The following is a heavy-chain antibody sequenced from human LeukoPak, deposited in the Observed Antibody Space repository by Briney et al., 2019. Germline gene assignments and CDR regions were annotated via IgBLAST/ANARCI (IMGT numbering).Heavy chain of an antibody. Sequence: TSQTLSLTYAVYGGSFSGYYWSWIRQHARKWLEWIGVINHSGSTNYNPSLKSRVTISVDTSKNQFSLKLSSVTAADTAVYYCARVVTAPTHYFDYWGQGTLVTVSS. D-gene: IGHD2-21*02. J-gene: IGHJ4*02. V-gene: IGHV4-34*01. CDR2: INHSGST. CDR1: GGSFSGYY. CDR3: ARVVTAPTHYFDY.